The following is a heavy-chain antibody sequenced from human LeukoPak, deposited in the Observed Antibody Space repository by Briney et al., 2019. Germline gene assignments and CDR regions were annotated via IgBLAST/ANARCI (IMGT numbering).Heavy chain of an antibody. CDR1: GFTFSSYW. V-gene: IGHV3-7*01. CDR3: ATNDYGDEYFDY. Sequence: GGSLRLSCAASGFTFSSYWMSWVRQAPGKGLEWVANIKLDGSEKYYVDSVKGRFTISRDNSKNTLYLQMNSLRAEDTAVYYCATNDYGDEYFDYWGQGTLVTVSS. CDR2: IKLDGSEK. J-gene: IGHJ4*02. D-gene: IGHD4-17*01.